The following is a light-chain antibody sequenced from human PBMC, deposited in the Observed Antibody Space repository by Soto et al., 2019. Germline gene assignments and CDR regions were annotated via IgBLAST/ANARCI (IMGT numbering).Light chain of an antibody. CDR3: QQTYSSPVT. V-gene: IGKV1-39*01. Sequence: DIKMTQSPSSLSASVGDRITITCRATQSISNYLYWNQQIPGKATDLLIYAASSLQSGVPSRFSGSGSGTDFTLIISSLQPEDFATYYCQQTYSSPVTFGPGTLLEIK. CDR1: QSISNY. J-gene: IGKJ5*01. CDR2: AAS.